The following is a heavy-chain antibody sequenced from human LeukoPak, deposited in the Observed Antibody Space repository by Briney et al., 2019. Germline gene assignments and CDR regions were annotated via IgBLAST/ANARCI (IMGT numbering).Heavy chain of an antibody. Sequence: GGSLRLSCAASGXTFSSYEMNWVRQAPGRGLEWVSYIGTSSGRPIYYADSVKGRFTISRDNAKNSLYLQMNSLRAEDTAVYYCARRSDYSTVFDYWGQGTLVTVSS. D-gene: IGHD4-17*01. CDR1: GXTFSSYE. V-gene: IGHV3-48*03. J-gene: IGHJ4*02. CDR2: IGTSSGRPI. CDR3: ARRSDYSTVFDY.